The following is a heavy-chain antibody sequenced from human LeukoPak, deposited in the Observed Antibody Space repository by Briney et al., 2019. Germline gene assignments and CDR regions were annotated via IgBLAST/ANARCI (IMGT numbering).Heavy chain of an antibody. CDR1: GFTFSSYG. CDR2: TWHDGSNK. V-gene: IGHV3-33*01. J-gene: IGHJ6*02. Sequence: GGSLRLSCAASGFTFSSYGMHWVRQAPGKGLEWVAATWHDGSNKYHADSVKGRFTISRDNSKNTLYLQMNSLRAKDTAVYFCARGGHCSTTSCSNYDGMDVWGQGTTLTVSS. CDR3: ARGGHCSTTSCSNYDGMDV. D-gene: IGHD2-2*01.